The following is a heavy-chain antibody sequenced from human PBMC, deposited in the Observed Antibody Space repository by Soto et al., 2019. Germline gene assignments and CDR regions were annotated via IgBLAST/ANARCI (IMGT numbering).Heavy chain of an antibody. CDR3: ARSRVAAAGQNWFDP. J-gene: IGHJ5*02. V-gene: IGHV1-46*01. CDR2: INPSGGST. Sequence: ASVKVSCKASGYTFTSYYMHWVRQAPGQGLEWMGIINPSGGSTSYAQKFQGRVTMTRDTSTSTVYMELSSLRSEDTAVYYCARSRVAAAGQNWFDPWGQGTLVTVSS. CDR1: GYTFTSYY. D-gene: IGHD6-13*01.